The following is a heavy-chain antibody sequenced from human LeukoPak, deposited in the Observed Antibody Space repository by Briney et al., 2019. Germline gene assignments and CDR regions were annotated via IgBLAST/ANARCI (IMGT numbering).Heavy chain of an antibody. V-gene: IGHV1-69*05. CDR2: IIPIFGTA. J-gene: IGHJ4*02. CDR3: ASRGSSPEFDY. CDR1: GGTFSSYA. Sequence: AASVKVSCKASGGTFSSYAISWVREAPGQGLEWMGGIIPIFGTANYAQKFQGRVTITTDESTSTAYMELSSLRSEDTAVYYCASRGSSPEFDYWGQGTLVTVSS. D-gene: IGHD6-6*01.